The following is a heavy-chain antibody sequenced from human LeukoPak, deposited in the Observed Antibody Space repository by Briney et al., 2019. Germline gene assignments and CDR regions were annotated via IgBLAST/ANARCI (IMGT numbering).Heavy chain of an antibody. CDR1: GGSISSGSYY. J-gene: IGHJ4*02. Sequence: PSETLSLTCTVSGGSISSGSYYWSWIRQPAGKGLEWIGRIYTSGNTNYNPSLKSRVTISLDTSKNQFSLKLSSVTVADTAVYYCARLKWFGELGLSVYFDYWGQGTLVTVSS. CDR2: IYTSGNT. D-gene: IGHD3-10*01. V-gene: IGHV4-61*02. CDR3: ARLKWFGELGLSVYFDY.